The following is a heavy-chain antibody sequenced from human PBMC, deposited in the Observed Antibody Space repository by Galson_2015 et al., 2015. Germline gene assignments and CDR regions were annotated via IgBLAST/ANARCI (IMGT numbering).Heavy chain of an antibody. Sequence: SLRLSCAASGFTFSSYAMHWVRQAPGKGLEWVAMMSNDGRNKNYADSVKGRITISRDNSKNTLYLQMNSLRAEDTAVYYCARGHDVTYYYYGMDVWGQGTTVT. CDR1: GFTFSSYA. V-gene: IGHV3-30-3*01. CDR2: MSNDGRNK. CDR3: ARGHDVTYYYYGMDV. J-gene: IGHJ6*02. D-gene: IGHD3-10*01.